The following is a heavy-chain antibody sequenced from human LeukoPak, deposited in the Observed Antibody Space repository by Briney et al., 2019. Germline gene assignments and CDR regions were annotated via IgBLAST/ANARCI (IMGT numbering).Heavy chain of an antibody. V-gene: IGHV1-69*13. CDR3: ARELIVVVPAALGV. CDR2: IIPIFGTA. J-gene: IGHJ4*02. CDR1: GGTFSSYA. D-gene: IGHD2-2*01. Sequence: ASVKVSCKASGGTFSSYAISWVRQAPGQGLDWMGGIIPIFGTANYAQKFQGRVTITADESTSTAYMELSSPRSEDTAVYYCARELIVVVPAALGVWGQGTLVTVSS.